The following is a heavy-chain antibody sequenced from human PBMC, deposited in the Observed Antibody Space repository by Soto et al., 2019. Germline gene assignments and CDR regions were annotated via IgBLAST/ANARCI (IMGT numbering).Heavy chain of an antibody. CDR3: ARGSVDFWSGSVHYYYYYGMDV. CDR1: RGGLSSYA. Sequence: SCEAPRGGLSSYALSWAEQDKGQGLEWMGGIIPIFGTANYAQKFQGRVTITADESTSTAYMELSSLRSEDTAVYYCARGSVDFWSGSVHYYYYYGMDVWGQGTTVPVFS. J-gene: IGHJ6*02. D-gene: IGHD3-3*01. V-gene: IGHV1-69*01. CDR2: IIPIFGTA.